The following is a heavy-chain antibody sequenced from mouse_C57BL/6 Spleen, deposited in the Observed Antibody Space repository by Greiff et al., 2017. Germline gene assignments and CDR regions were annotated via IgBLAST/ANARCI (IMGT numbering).Heavy chain of an antibody. CDR2: IDPSDSYT. V-gene: IGHV1-50*01. D-gene: IGHD3-2*02. Sequence: QVQLQQPGAELVKPGASVKLSCKASGYTFTSYWMQWVKQRPGQGLEWIGEIDPSDSYTNYNQKFKGKATLTVDTSSSTAYMQRSSLTSEDSAVYYCASRAQGWFAYWGQGTLVTVSA. J-gene: IGHJ3*01. CDR3: ASRAQGWFAY. CDR1: GYTFTSYW.